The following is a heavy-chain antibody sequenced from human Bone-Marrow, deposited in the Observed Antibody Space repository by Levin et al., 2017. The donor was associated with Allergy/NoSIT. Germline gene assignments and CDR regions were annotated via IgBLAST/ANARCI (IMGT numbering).Heavy chain of an antibody. CDR1: GYFFTGYY. CDR2: INPNSGGT. Sequence: GESLKISCKASGYFFTGYYIQWVRQAPGQGLEWLGWINPNSGGTDHAQKFQGRVTMTRDTSTKTVYMELSRLTADDTAVYYCARDRSGSYTYFDSWSQGTLVTVSS. D-gene: IGHD3-10*01. J-gene: IGHJ4*02. V-gene: IGHV1-2*02. CDR3: ARDRSGSYTYFDS.